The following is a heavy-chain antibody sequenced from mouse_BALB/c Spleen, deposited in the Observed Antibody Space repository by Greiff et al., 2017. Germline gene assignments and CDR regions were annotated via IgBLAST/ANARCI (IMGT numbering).Heavy chain of an antibody. CDR3: ARSITTSPAWFAY. V-gene: IGHV1S81*02. CDR2: INPSNGRT. J-gene: IGHJ3*01. D-gene: IGHD1-2*01. CDR1: GYTFTSYW. Sequence: QVHVKQPGAELVKPGASVKLSCKASGYTFTSYWMHWVKQRPGQGLEWIGEINPSNGRTNYNEKFKSKATLTVDKSSSTAYMQLSSLTSEDSAVYYCARSITTSPAWFAYWGQGTLVTVSA.